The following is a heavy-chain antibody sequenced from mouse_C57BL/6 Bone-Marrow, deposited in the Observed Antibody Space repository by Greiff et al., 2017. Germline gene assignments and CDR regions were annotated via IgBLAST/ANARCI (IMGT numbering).Heavy chain of an antibody. CDR2: ILPGSGST. CDR3: ARRDGNYWFAY. J-gene: IGHJ3*01. D-gene: IGHD2-1*01. V-gene: IGHV1-9*01. Sequence: VQLQQSGAELMKPGASVKLSCKATGYTFTGYWIEWVKQRPGHGLEWIGEILPGSGSTNYNEKFKGKATFTADTSSNTAYMQLSRLTTEDSAIYYCARRDGNYWFAYWGQGTLVTVSA. CDR1: GYTFTGYW.